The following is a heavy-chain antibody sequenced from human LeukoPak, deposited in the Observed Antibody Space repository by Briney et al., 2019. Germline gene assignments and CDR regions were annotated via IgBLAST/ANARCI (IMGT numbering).Heavy chain of an antibody. J-gene: IGHJ6*03. D-gene: IGHD3-16*01. V-gene: IGHV4-38-2*01. CDR2: IFHSGIA. CDR1: GYSISSGYY. Sequence: PSETLSLTCAVSGYSISSGYYWVWIRQPPGQGLEWIGQIFHSGIAHYNPSLKSRVTMSVDTCRSQFSVNLNSVTAADTAVYYCGRAGFGTAYNRFYYYMDVWGKGTTVTVSS. CDR3: GRAGFGTAYNRFYYYMDV.